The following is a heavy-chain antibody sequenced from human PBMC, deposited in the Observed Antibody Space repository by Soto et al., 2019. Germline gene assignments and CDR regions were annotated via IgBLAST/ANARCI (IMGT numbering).Heavy chain of an antibody. Sequence: QVQLQESGPGLVKPSETLSLTCTVSGGSISSYYWSWIRQPPGKGLEWIVYIYYSGSTNYNPSLKSRVTISVDTSTNQFSLKLSSVNAADTAVYYCARVRRSMATMPGAFDYWCQGTLVNVSS. V-gene: IGHV4-59*01. D-gene: IGHD5-12*01. CDR3: ARVRRSMATMPGAFDY. CDR2: IYYSGST. J-gene: IGHJ4*02. CDR1: GGSISSYY.